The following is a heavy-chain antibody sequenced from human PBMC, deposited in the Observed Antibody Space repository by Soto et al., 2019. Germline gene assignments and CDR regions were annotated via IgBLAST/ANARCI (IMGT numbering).Heavy chain of an antibody. Sequence: ASVKVSCKASGYTFTSYYMHWVRQAPGQGLEWMGWISAYNGNTNYAQKLQGRVTMTTDTSTSTAYMELRSLRSDDTAVYYCARGGTDILTGYPDYWGQGTLVTVSS. CDR1: GYTFTSYY. CDR2: ISAYNGNT. CDR3: ARGGTDILTGYPDY. V-gene: IGHV1-18*04. J-gene: IGHJ4*02. D-gene: IGHD3-9*01.